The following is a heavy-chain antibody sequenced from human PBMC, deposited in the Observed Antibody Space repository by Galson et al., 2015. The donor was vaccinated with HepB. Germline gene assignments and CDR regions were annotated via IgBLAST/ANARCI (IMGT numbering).Heavy chain of an antibody. J-gene: IGHJ6*02. CDR3: ASDYHHPGYYYYDIDV. V-gene: IGHV1-69*02. D-gene: IGHD3-9*01. CDR2: IIPILGIA. CDR1: GGTFSSYT. Sequence: SVKVSCKASGGTFSSYTISWVRQAPGQGLEWMGRIIPILGIANYAQKFQGRVTITADKSTSTAYMELSSLRSDDTAVYYCASDYHHPGYYYYDIDVWGQGTMVTVSS.